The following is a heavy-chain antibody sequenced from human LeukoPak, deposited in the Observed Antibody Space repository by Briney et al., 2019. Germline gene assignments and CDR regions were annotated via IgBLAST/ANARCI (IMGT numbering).Heavy chain of an antibody. CDR1: GYTFTGYY. CDR3: AREDDSSGYHLTSFDY. CDR2: INPNSGGT. Sequence: ASVKVSCKASGYTFTGYYMHWVRQAPGQGLEWMGWINPNSGGTNYAQKFQGRVTMTRDTSISTAYMGLSRLRSDDTAVYYCAREDDSSGYHLTSFDYWGQGTLVAVSS. D-gene: IGHD3-22*01. J-gene: IGHJ4*02. V-gene: IGHV1-2*02.